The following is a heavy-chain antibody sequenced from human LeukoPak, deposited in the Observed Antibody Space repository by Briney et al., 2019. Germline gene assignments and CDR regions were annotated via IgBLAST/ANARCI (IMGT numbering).Heavy chain of an antibody. D-gene: IGHD5-12*01. J-gene: IGHJ5*02. CDR2: IYHSGST. Sequence: SETLSLTCTVSGYSISSGYYWGWIRQPPGKGLEWIGSIYHSGSTYYNPSLKSRVTISVDTSKNQFSLKLSSVTAADTAVYYCARHPASGYDFVPNWFDPWGQGTLVTVSS. V-gene: IGHV4-38-2*02. CDR3: ARHPASGYDFVPNWFDP. CDR1: GYSISSGYY.